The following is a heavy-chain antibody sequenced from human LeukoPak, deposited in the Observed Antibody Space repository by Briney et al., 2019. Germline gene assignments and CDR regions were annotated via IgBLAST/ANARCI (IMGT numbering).Heavy chain of an antibody. CDR1: GGSISSGGYS. CDR2: IYHSGST. D-gene: IGHD4-17*01. V-gene: IGHV4-30-2*01. CDR3: ARGGTVTLYYYYGMDV. Sequence: SQTPSLTCAVSGGSISSGGYSWSWIRQPPGKGLEWIGYIYHSGSTYYNPSLKSRVTISVDRSKNQFSLKLSSVTAADTAVYYCARGGTVTLYYYYGMDVWGQGTTVTVSS. J-gene: IGHJ6*02.